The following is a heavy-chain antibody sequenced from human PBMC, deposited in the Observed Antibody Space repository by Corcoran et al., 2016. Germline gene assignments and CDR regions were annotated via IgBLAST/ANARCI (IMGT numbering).Heavy chain of an antibody. V-gene: IGHV4-34*01. CDR3: ARGGGYCSSTSCRAYYYYGMDV. CDR1: GGSFSGYY. J-gene: IGHJ6*02. Sequence: QVQLQQWGAGLLKPSETLSLTCAVYGGSFSGYYWSWIRQPPGKGLEWIGEINHSGSTNYNPSLKSRVTISVDTSKNQFSLKLSSVTAADTAVYYWARGGGYCSSTSCRAYYYYGMDVWGQGTTVTVSS. D-gene: IGHD2-2*01. CDR2: INHSGST.